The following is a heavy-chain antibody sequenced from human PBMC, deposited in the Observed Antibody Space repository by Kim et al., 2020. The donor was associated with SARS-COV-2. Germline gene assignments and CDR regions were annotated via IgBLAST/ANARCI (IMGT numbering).Heavy chain of an antibody. D-gene: IGHD3-9*01. J-gene: IGHJ6*02. CDR2: IWYDGSNK. V-gene: IGHV3-33*01. CDR3: ARDAKYYDILTGYYPPYYYYGMEG. Sequence: GGSLRLSCAASGFTFSSYGMHWVRQAPGKGLEWVAVIWYDGSNKYYADSVKGRFTISRDNSKNTLYLQMNSLRAEDTAVYYCARDAKYYDILTGYYPPYYYYGMEGWGQGTTVTVSS. CDR1: GFTFSSYG.